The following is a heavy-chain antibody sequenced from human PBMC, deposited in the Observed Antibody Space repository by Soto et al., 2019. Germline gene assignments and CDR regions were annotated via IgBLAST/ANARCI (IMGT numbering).Heavy chain of an antibody. J-gene: IGHJ5*02. Sequence: ELQLLESGGDLVQPGGSLILSCVASGFTFGSYAMSWVRQAPGRGLEWVSSINGRGDNTYYADSVKGRFTISRDNSGNILYLQMKSRIADDTGVYYCAKDRLATGATVRFDPWGQGTLVTVSS. CDR1: GFTFGSYA. D-gene: IGHD1-1*01. V-gene: IGHV3-23*01. CDR3: AKDRLATGATVRFDP. CDR2: INGRGDNT.